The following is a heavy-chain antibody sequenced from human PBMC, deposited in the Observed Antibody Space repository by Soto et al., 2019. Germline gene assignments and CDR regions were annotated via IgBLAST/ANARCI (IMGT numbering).Heavy chain of an antibody. V-gene: IGHV3-15*01. D-gene: IGHD6-13*01. CDR1: GFTFSNAW. CDR3: TTGLAAADPYGMDV. Sequence: GGSLRLSCAASGFTFSNAWMSWVRQAPGKGLEWVGRIKSKTDGGTTDYAAPVKGRFTISRDDSKNTLYLQMNSLKTEDTAVYYCTTGLAAADPYGMDVWGQGTTVTVS. CDR2: IKSKTDGGTT. J-gene: IGHJ6*02.